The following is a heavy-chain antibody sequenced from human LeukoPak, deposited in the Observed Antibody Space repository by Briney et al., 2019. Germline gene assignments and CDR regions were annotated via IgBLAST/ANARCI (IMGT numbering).Heavy chain of an antibody. CDR1: GFTFHRHW. J-gene: IGHJ5*02. V-gene: IGHV3-7*01. CDR3: ARLLGDSTIYDL. D-gene: IGHD3-16*01. CDR2: IKYDGDLK. Sequence: GGSLRLSCSASGFTFHRHWMSWVRHAPGKGLEWVATIKYDGDLKHYVDSVRGRLIISRDNAENSLSLQMNSLRAEDTAMYYCARLLGDSTIYDLWGQGTLVTVSS.